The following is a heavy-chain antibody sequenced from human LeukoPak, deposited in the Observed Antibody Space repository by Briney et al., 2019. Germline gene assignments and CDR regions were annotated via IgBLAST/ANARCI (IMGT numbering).Heavy chain of an antibody. Sequence: GGSLRLSCAAPGFTFSSYGMHWVRQAPGKGLEWVAVIWYDGSNKYYADSVKGRFTISRDNSKNTLYLQMNSLRAEDTAVYYCARDRGVESAFDIWGQGTMVTVSS. D-gene: IGHD3-16*01. CDR1: GFTFSSYG. J-gene: IGHJ3*02. V-gene: IGHV3-33*01. CDR3: ARDRGVESAFDI. CDR2: IWYDGSNK.